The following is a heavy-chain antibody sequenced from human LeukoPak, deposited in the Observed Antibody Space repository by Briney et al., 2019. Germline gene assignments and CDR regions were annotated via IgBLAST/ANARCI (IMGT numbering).Heavy chain of an antibody. V-gene: IGHV3-30-3*01. CDR3: ARGIPGSHVYPNWYFDL. Sequence: PGGSLRPSCAASGFTFSTYAMYWVRQAPGKGLEWVSAISYDGSNTYNADSVKGRFTISRDNSKNSLSLQMNSLRAEDTAVYFCARGIPGSHVYPNWYFDLWGRGTLVTVSS. CDR2: ISYDGSNT. J-gene: IGHJ2*01. CDR1: GFTFSTYA. D-gene: IGHD2-15*01.